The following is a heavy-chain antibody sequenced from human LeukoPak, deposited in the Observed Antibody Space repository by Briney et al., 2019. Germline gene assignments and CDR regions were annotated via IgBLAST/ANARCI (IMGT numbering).Heavy chain of an antibody. J-gene: IGHJ5*02. CDR3: ARRGYGTPEGWFDP. V-gene: IGHV5-51*01. CDR2: IYPGDSDT. D-gene: IGHD4-17*01. CDR1: GYSFTSYW. Sequence: KVSCKASGYSFTSYWIGWVRQMPGKGLEWMGIIYPGDSDTRYSPSFQGQVSISADKSISTAYLQWSSLKASDTAMYCCARRGYGTPEGWFDPWGQGTLVTVSS.